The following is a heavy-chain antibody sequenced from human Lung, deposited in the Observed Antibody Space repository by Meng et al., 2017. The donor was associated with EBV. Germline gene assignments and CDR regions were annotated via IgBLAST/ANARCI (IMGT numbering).Heavy chain of an antibody. D-gene: IGHD6-19*01. CDR2: MNPNRGTT. J-gene: IGHJ4*02. Sequence: QGQLVQSGAEVKKPGASVKVSCKASGYTFTSYAINWVRQGTGQGLEWMGWMNPNRGTTGYAQKFQGRVTMTRNISKSTAYMDLSSLRSEDTAVYYCATGVADFEYWGQGTLVTVSS. CDR1: GYTFTSYA. V-gene: IGHV1-8*01. CDR3: ATGVADFEY.